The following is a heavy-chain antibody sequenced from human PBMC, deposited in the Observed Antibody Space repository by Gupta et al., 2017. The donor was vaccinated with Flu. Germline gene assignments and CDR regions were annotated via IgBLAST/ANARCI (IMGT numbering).Heavy chain of an antibody. D-gene: IGHD3-22*01. CDR2: ISYDGSNK. Sequence: QVQLVESGGGVVQPGRSLRLSCAASGFTFSSYGMHWVRQAPGKGLEWVAVISYDGSNKYYADSVKGRFTISRDNSKNTLYLQMNSLRAEDTAVYYCAKSKNHYYHSNSGSLDYWGQGTLVTVSS. V-gene: IGHV3-30*18. J-gene: IGHJ4*02. CDR3: AKSKNHYYHSNSGSLDY. CDR1: GFTFSSYG.